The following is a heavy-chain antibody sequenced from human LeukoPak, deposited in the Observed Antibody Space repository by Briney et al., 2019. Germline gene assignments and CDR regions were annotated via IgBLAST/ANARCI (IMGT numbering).Heavy chain of an antibody. D-gene: IGHD3-9*01. V-gene: IGHV1-2*02. Sequence: EASVKVSCKASGYTFTGHYMHWVRQAPGQGLEWMGWINGNSGDTNYAQKFQDRVTMTRDTSISTAYMELSRLRADDTAVYYCARDFDWGVDHWGQGTLVTVSP. CDR2: INGNSGDT. CDR1: GYTFTGHY. J-gene: IGHJ4*02. CDR3: ARDFDWGVDH.